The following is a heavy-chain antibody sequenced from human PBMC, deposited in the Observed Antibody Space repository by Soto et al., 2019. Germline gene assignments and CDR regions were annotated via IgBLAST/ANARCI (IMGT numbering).Heavy chain of an antibody. J-gene: IGHJ3*02. D-gene: IGHD3-3*01. V-gene: IGHV3-23*01. Sequence: GGSLRLSCAASGFTFSSYAMSWVRQAPGKGLEWVSAISGSGGSTYYADSVKGRFTISRDNSKNTLYLQMNSLRAEDTAVYYCAKMAPDSYDFWSGYDAFDIWGQGTMVTVSS. CDR2: ISGSGGST. CDR1: GFTFSSYA. CDR3: AKMAPDSYDFWSGYDAFDI.